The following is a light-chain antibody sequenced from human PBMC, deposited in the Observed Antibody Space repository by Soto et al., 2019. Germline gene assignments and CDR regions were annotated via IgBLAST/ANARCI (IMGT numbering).Light chain of an antibody. J-gene: IGLJ2*01. V-gene: IGLV2-8*01. CDR1: SSDVGGYNY. CDR2: EVS. Sequence: QSALTQPPSASGSPGQSVTISCTGSSSDVGGYNYVSWYQQHPGKAPKLMIYEVSKRPSGVPDRLSGSKSGNTASLTVSGLRAEEEADYYCSSYGGTNPVVFGGGTKLPVL. CDR3: SSYGGTNPVV.